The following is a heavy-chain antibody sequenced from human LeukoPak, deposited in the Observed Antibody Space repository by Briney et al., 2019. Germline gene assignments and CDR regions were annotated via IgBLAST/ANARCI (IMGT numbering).Heavy chain of an antibody. CDR3: AKDAQPGGVVAASADLWYFDY. V-gene: IGHV3-9*01. CDR2: ISWNSGSI. Sequence: GRSLRLSCAASGFTFYDYAMHWVRQAPGKGLEWVSGISWNSGSIGYADSVKGRFTISRDNAKNSLYLQMNSLRAEDTALYYCAKDAQPGGVVAASADLWYFDYWGQGTLVTVSS. D-gene: IGHD2-15*01. J-gene: IGHJ4*02. CDR1: GFTFYDYA.